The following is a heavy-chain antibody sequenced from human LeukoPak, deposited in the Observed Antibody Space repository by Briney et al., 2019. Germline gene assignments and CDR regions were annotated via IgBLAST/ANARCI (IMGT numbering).Heavy chain of an antibody. Sequence: GGSLRLSCAASGFTFSSYGMHWVRQAPGKGLEWVAVIWYDGSNKYYADSVKGRFTISRDNSKNTLHLQMNSLRAEDTAVYYCAKPIVGATSVDAFDIWGQGTMVTVSS. CDR3: AKPIVGATSVDAFDI. D-gene: IGHD1-26*01. CDR1: GFTFSSYG. J-gene: IGHJ3*02. CDR2: IWYDGSNK. V-gene: IGHV3-33*06.